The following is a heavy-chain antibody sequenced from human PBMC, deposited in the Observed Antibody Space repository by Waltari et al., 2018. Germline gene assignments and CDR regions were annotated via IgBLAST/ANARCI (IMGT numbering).Heavy chain of an antibody. CDR2: IYYSGST. V-gene: IGHV4-59*01. D-gene: IGHD3-10*01. Sequence: QVQLQESGPGLVKPSETLSLTCTVSGGSISSYYWSWIRQPPGQGLEWIGYIYYSGSTNYNPSLKSRVTISVDTSKNQFSLKLSSVTAADTAVYYCARGQYYYGSGSYLGAFDIWGQGTMVTVSS. CDR3: ARGQYYYGSGSYLGAFDI. J-gene: IGHJ3*02. CDR1: GGSISSYY.